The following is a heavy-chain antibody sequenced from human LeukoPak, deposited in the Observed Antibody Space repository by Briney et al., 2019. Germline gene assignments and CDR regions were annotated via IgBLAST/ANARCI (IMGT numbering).Heavy chain of an antibody. V-gene: IGHV3-7*01. CDR2: IKQDGSEK. Sequence: GGSLRLSCAASGFTFSSYWMSWVRQAPGKGLEWVASIKQDGSEKYYVDSVKGRFTISRDNAKNSLYLQMNSLRAEDTAVYYCARGIWNYVAGYWGQGTLVTVSS. D-gene: IGHD1-7*01. J-gene: IGHJ4*02. CDR1: GFTFSSYW. CDR3: ARGIWNYVAGY.